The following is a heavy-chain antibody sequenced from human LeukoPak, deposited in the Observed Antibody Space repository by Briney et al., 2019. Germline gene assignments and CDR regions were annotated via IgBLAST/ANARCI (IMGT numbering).Heavy chain of an antibody. V-gene: IGHV6-1*01. CDR3: AKGQWLVNDAFNI. CDR2: TYYRSKWYN. J-gene: IGHJ3*02. D-gene: IGHD6-19*01. CDR1: GDSVSSNSGA. Sequence: SQTLSLTCAISGDSVSSNSGAWNWIRQSPSRGLEWLGRTYYRSKWYNDYAVSVESRITINPDTSQNQFSLQLNSVTPEDTAVYYCAKGQWLVNDAFNIWGQGTMVTVSS.